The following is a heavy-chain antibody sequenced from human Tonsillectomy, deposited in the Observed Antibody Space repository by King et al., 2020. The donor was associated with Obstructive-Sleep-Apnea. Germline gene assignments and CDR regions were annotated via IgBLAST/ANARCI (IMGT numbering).Heavy chain of an antibody. CDR3: AKGYSSIWYDYFDY. Sequence: DVQLVESGGDLVQPGGSLRLSCAASGFFFSSSAMTWVRQAPGKGLEWVSGISGVRSSKYYADSMKGRFTITRANSKNTLYLQMNSLRDEDTAVYYCAKGYSSIWYDYFDYWGQGTLVTVSS. V-gene: IGHV3-23*04. CDR2: ISGVRSSK. D-gene: IGHD6-13*01. CDR1: GFFFSSSA. J-gene: IGHJ4*02.